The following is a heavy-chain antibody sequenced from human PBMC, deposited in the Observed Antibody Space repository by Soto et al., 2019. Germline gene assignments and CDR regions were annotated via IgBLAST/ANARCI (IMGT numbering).Heavy chain of an antibody. D-gene: IGHD6-6*01. CDR1: GGSISSYY. J-gene: IGHJ6*02. V-gene: IGHV4-59*01. CDR2: IYYSGST. CDR3: ARERMAARDFGYYYYGMDV. Sequence: QVQLQESGPGLVKPSETLSLTCTVSGGSISSYYWSWIRQPPGKGLEWIGYIYYSGSTNYNPSLKSRVTISVDTSKNQFSLKLSSVTAADTAVYYCARERMAARDFGYYYYGMDVWGQGTTVTVSS.